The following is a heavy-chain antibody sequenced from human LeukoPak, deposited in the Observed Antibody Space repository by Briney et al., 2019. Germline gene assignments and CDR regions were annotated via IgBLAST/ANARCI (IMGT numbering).Heavy chain of an antibody. D-gene: IGHD4-17*01. Sequence: SETLSLTCAVYGGSLSGYSWSWIRQPPGKGLEWIGEINHSGSTNYNPSLKSRVTISVDTSKNQFSLKLSSVTAADTAVYYCARRLVMTTVTTSFDYWGQGTLVIVSS. CDR1: GGSLSGYS. V-gene: IGHV4-34*01. CDR2: INHSGST. J-gene: IGHJ4*02. CDR3: ARRLVMTTVTTSFDY.